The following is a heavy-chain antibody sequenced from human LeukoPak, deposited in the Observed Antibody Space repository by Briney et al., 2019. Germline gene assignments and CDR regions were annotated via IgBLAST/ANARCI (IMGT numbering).Heavy chain of an antibody. CDR1: GFTFSSYG. J-gene: IGHJ6*02. CDR2: ISYDGSNK. D-gene: IGHD6-19*01. Sequence: GGSLRLSCAASGFTFSSYGMHWVRQAPGKGLEWVAVISYDGSNKYYADSVKGRFTISRDNSKNTLYLQMNSLRSEDTAVYYCARALDYSSGWYLGLIDYYYGMDVWGQGTTVTVSS. V-gene: IGHV3-30*03. CDR3: ARALDYSSGWYLGLIDYYYGMDV.